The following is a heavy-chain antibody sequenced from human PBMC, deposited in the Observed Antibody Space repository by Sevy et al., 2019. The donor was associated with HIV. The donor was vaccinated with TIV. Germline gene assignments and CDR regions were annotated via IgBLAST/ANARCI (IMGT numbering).Heavy chain of an antibody. Sequence: ASLKVSCKASGYTFTSYGISWVRQAPGQGLEWMGWISAYNGNTNYAQKLQGRVTMTTDTSTSTAYMELRSLRSDDTAVYYCARWGITFGGVIVNWFDPWGQGTLVTVSS. CDR2: ISAYNGNT. V-gene: IGHV1-18*04. CDR3: ARWGITFGGVIVNWFDP. CDR1: GYTFTSYG. D-gene: IGHD3-16*02. J-gene: IGHJ5*02.